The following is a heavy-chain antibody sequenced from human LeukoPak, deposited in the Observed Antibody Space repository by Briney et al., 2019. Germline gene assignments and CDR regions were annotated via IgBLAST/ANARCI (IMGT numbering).Heavy chain of an antibody. CDR1: GLTFSKFA. Sequence: GGSLRLSCAASGLTFSKFAVHWVRQAPGTGLEWVAVISYDGASKYYGDSVKGRFTISRDNSIHTVYLQMNSLRPEDTAVYYCASDPPYSSGWYGLDYWGQGTLVTVSS. CDR3: ASDPPYSSGWYGLDY. J-gene: IGHJ4*02. V-gene: IGHV3-30-3*01. CDR2: ISYDGASK. D-gene: IGHD6-19*01.